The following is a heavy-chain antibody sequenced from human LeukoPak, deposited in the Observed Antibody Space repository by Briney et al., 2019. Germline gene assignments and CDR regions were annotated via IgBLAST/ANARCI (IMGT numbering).Heavy chain of an antibody. CDR1: GFTFSSYA. Sequence: GGSLRLSCAASGFTFSSYAMSWVRQAPGGGLEWVSGISGNGGSTYYADSVKGRFAISRDNSKSTLYLQMNSLRAEDTAVYYCSKDFGRHLGGPGYWGRGTLVTVSS. CDR2: ISGNGGST. J-gene: IGHJ4*02. V-gene: IGHV3-23*01. CDR3: SKDFGRHLGGPGY. D-gene: IGHD3-10*01.